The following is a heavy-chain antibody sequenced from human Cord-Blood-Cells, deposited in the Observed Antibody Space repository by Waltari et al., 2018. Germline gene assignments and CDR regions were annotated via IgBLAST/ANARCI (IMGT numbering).Heavy chain of an antibody. V-gene: IGHV1-2*02. CDR1: GYTFTGYY. D-gene: IGHD5-18*01. Sequence: QVQLVQSGAEVKKPGASVKVACKASGYTFTGYYMNWVRQAPGQGLEWMGWINPNSGGTSYAQKFQGRVTMTRDTSISTAYMELSRLRSDDTAVYYCARGVVDTAMVDYWGQGTLVTVSS. CDR3: ARGVVDTAMVDY. J-gene: IGHJ4*02. CDR2: INPNSGGT.